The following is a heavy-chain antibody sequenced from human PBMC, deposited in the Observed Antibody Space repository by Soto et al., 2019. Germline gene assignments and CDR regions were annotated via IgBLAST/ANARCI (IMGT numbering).Heavy chain of an antibody. CDR2: IYWDDDR. Sequence: QVTLKEAGPTLLKPTQTLTLTCTFSGFSLSTSGMGVGWIRQPPGKALERLALIYWDDDRRHSPSLKSRLTITKDTSKNQVVLTMTNMDPVDTATYSCARRYYDTFTGLPYYFDYWGQGTLVTVSS. D-gene: IGHD3-9*01. V-gene: IGHV2-5*02. J-gene: IGHJ4*02. CDR3: ARRYYDTFTGLPYYFDY. CDR1: GFSLSTSGMG.